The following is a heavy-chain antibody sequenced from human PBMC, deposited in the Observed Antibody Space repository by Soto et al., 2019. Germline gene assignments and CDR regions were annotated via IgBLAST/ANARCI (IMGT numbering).Heavy chain of an antibody. J-gene: IGHJ4*02. CDR1: GFTFSSYA. V-gene: IGHV3-23*01. D-gene: IGHD2-8*01. CDR2: ISGSGGST. Sequence: EVQLLESGGGLVQPGGSLRLSCAASGFTFSSYAMSWVRQAPGKGLEWVSAISGSGGSTYYADSVKGRFTISRDNSKNTLYLQMNSLRAEDTAVYYCAGNGVGYCTHGVCYLANWGQGTLVTVSS. CDR3: AGNGVGYCTHGVCYLAN.